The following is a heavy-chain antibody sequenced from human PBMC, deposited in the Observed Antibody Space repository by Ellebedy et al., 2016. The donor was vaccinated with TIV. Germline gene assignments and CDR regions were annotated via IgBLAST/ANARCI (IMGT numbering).Heavy chain of an antibody. J-gene: IGHJ4*02. CDR1: GFTFSSYA. V-gene: IGHV3-23*01. CDR3: AKDSKRFDY. Sequence: GGSLRLSCAASGFTFSSYAMSWVRQAPGKGLEWVSVISGSGGTTYYADSVKGRFTNSRDNSKNTLYLQMNSLRAEDTAVYYCAKDSKRFDYWGQGTLVTVSS. CDR2: ISGSGGTT.